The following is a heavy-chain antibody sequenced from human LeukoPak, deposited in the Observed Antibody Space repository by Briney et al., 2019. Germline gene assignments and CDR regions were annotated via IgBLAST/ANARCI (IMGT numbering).Heavy chain of an antibody. V-gene: IGHV1-18*01. J-gene: IGHJ5*02. CDR2: VSAYNGNT. Sequence: ASVKVSCKASGYTFTSYGISWVRQAPGQGLEWMGWVSAYNGNTNYAQKLQGRVTMTTDTSTSTAYMELRSLRSDDTAVYYCARIPDVTRATVRGNWFDPWGQGTLVTVSS. CDR1: GYTFTSYG. CDR3: ARIPDVTRATVRGNWFDP. D-gene: IGHD1-26*01.